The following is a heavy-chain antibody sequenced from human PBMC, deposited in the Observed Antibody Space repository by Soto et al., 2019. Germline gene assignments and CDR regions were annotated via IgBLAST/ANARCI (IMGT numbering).Heavy chain of an antibody. CDR2: IIPIFGTT. CDR1: GGTFSSHA. D-gene: IGHD2-2*03. Sequence: AVKVSCKASGGTFSSHAISWVRQAPGRGLEWMGGIIPIFGTTNYAQNFRARVTITADESTSTAYMELSSLTSEDTAVYYCGSVGYCSSTNCLFYYYHYGMDVWGQGTTVTVSS. CDR3: GSVGYCSSTNCLFYYYHYGMDV. J-gene: IGHJ6*02. V-gene: IGHV1-69*13.